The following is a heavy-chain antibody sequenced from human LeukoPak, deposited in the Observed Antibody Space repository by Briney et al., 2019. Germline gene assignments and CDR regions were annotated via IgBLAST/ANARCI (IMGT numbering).Heavy chain of an antibody. Sequence: SETLSLTCTVSGGSISSYYWSWIRQPPGKGLEWIGYIYYSGSTNYNPSLKSRVTISVDTSKNRFSLKLSSVTAADTAVYYCARAGYCSSTSCYVSWFDPWGQGTLVTVSS. D-gene: IGHD2-2*01. CDR2: IYYSGST. CDR1: GGSISSYY. CDR3: ARAGYCSSTSCYVSWFDP. J-gene: IGHJ5*02. V-gene: IGHV4-59*01.